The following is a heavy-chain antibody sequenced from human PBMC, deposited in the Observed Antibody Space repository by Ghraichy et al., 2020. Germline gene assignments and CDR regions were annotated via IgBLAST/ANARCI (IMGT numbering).Heavy chain of an antibody. CDR2: IYTSGST. J-gene: IGHJ4*02. CDR3: ARDSSYDILTGYYSSFDY. D-gene: IGHD3-9*01. CDR1: GGSISSYY. V-gene: IGHV4-4*07. Sequence: SETLSLTCTVSGGSISSYYWSWIRQPAGKGLEWIGRIYTSGSTNYNPSLKSRVTMSVDTSKNQFSLKLSSVTAADTAVYYCARDSSYDILTGYYSSFDYWGQGTLVTVSS.